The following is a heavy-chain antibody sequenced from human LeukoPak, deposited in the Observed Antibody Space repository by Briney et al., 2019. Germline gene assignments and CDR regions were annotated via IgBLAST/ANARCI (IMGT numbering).Heavy chain of an antibody. CDR3: TTEVSSGWTPYVN. Sequence: PGGSLRLSCAASGFTFSDPWMNWVRQAPGKGLEWVGRIKWKTADETTGYAGPGQGRFPISRYDSKNTLSLQKNSLETEDTALYYCTTEVSSGWTPYVNWGEGALV. D-gene: IGHD6-19*01. V-gene: IGHV3-15*01. CDR1: GFTFSDPW. CDR2: IKWKTADETT. J-gene: IGHJ4*02.